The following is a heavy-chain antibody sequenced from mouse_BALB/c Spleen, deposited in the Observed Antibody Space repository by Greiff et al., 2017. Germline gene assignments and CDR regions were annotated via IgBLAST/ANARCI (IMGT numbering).Heavy chain of an antibody. CDR3: ARSRDYGSSYNY. J-gene: IGHJ2*01. V-gene: IGHV1-82*01. CDR1: GYAFSSSW. D-gene: IGHD1-1*01. Sequence: QVQLQQSGPELVKPGASVKISCKASGYAFSSSWMNWVKQRPGQGLEWIGRIYPGSGNTKYNEKFKGKATLTADTSSSTAYMQLSSLTSEDSAVYFCARSRDYGSSYNYWGQGTTLTVSS. CDR2: IYPGSGNT.